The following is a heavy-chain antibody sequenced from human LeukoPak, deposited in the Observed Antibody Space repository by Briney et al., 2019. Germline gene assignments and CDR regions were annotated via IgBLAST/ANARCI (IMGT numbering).Heavy chain of an antibody. V-gene: IGHV3-23*01. D-gene: IGHD1-26*01. CDR3: AKKAQYNGNYPLDY. CDR1: GFMFSSNW. CDR2: TSDRGDYT. J-gene: IGHJ4*02. Sequence: PGGSLRLSCAASGFMFSSNWMSWVRQAPGKGLEWVSGTSDRGDYTYYADSVKGRFTISRDNSKNTLYLQMNSLRAEDTALYFCAKKAQYNGNYPLDYWGQGTLVTVSS.